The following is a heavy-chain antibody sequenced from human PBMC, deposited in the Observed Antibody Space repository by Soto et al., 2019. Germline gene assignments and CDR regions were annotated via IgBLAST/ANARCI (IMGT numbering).Heavy chain of an antibody. Sequence: ASVKVSCKASGYSFTNHGIHWVRQAPGQRPEWMGWISAGNGQTKYPQRFQGRVTITRDTSASTAHMDLSSLTSEDTGVYYCARGSSSWENYYFYGLDVWGQGTTVTVSS. D-gene: IGHD6-13*01. V-gene: IGHV1-3*01. CDR2: ISAGNGQT. J-gene: IGHJ6*02. CDR3: ARGSSSWENYYFYGLDV. CDR1: GYSFTNHG.